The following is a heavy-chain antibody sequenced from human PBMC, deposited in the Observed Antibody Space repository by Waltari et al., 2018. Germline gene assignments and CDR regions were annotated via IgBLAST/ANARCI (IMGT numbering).Heavy chain of an antibody. J-gene: IGHJ6*02. Sequence: QVQLQESGPGLVKPSQTLSLTCTVPGGSLSSGSYSRNWIRQSAGKGRAWIGHIYTRGSTIYNPSLESRVTISVDSSKNHFSLKLRSVTAADTAVYFCARGREWFGVRPNMDVWGQGTTVTISS. CDR2: IYTRGST. V-gene: IGHV4-61*02. D-gene: IGHD3-10*01. CDR1: GGSLSSGSYS. CDR3: ARGREWFGVRPNMDV.